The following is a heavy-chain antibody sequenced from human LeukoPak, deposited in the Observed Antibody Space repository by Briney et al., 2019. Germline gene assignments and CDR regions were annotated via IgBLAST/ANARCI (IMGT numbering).Heavy chain of an antibody. Sequence: GGSLRLSCAAAGLTFSSYAMSLVRQAPGKGLEWVSAISGSGGSTYYADSVKGRFTISRDNSKNTLYLQMNSLRAEDTAVYYCAKDRNYYGSGSPDYWGQGTLVTVSS. CDR3: AKDRNYYGSGSPDY. CDR1: GLTFSSYA. CDR2: ISGSGGST. J-gene: IGHJ4*02. D-gene: IGHD3-10*01. V-gene: IGHV3-23*01.